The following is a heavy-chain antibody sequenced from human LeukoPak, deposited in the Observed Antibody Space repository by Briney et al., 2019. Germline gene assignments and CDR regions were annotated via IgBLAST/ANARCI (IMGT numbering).Heavy chain of an antibody. J-gene: IGHJ4*02. D-gene: IGHD5-18*01. Sequence: GGSLRLSCAASGFTFNSYGMHWVRQAPGKGLEWVAVISYDGSNKYYADSVKGRFTISRDNSKNTLYLQMNSLRAEDTAVYYCAKGAGTAMPHIDYWGQGTLVTVSS. V-gene: IGHV3-30*18. CDR3: AKGAGTAMPHIDY. CDR2: ISYDGSNK. CDR1: GFTFNSYG.